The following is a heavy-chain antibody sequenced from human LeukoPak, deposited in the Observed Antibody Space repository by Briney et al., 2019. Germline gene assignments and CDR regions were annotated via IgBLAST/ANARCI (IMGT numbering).Heavy chain of an antibody. D-gene: IGHD4-17*01. CDR2: IKQDGSEK. Sequence: PGGSLRLSCAASGFTFSSYWMSWVRQAPGKGLEWVADIKQDGSEKYYVDSVKGRFTISRDNAKNSLYLQMNSLRAEDTAVYYCAAYGDYQTIDYWGQGTLVTVSS. CDR1: GFTFSSYW. CDR3: AAYGDYQTIDY. J-gene: IGHJ4*02. V-gene: IGHV3-7*01.